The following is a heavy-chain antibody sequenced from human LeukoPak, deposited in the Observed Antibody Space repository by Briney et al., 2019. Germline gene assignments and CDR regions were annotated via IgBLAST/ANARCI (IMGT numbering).Heavy chain of an antibody. J-gene: IGHJ3*02. CDR2: IIPIFGTA. CDR3: ARVGRDYYDSSGYSFYDAFDI. Sequence: AASVKVSCKASGGTFSSCAISWVRQAPGQGLEWMGGIIPIFGTANYAQKFQGRVTITADESTSTAYMELSSLRSEDTAVYYCARVGRDYYDSSGYSFYDAFDIWGQGTMVTVSS. V-gene: IGHV1-69*13. CDR1: GGTFSSCA. D-gene: IGHD3-22*01.